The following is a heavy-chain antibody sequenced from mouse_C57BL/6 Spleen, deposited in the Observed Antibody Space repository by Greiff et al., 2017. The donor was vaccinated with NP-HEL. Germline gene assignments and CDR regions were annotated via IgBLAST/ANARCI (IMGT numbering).Heavy chain of an antibody. CDR3: ARDADYYGSSYDY. CDR2: ISYDGSN. V-gene: IGHV3-6*01. J-gene: IGHJ2*01. Sequence: EVKLMESGPGLVKPSQSLSLTCSVTGYSITSGYYWNWIRQFPGNKLEWMGYISYDGSNNYNPSLKNRISITRDTSKNQFFLKLNSVTTEDTATYYCARDADYYGSSYDYWGQGTTLTVSS. D-gene: IGHD1-1*01. CDR1: GYSITSGYY.